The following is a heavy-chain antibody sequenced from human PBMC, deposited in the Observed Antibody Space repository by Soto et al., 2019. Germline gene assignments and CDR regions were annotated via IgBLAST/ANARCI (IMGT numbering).Heavy chain of an antibody. D-gene: IGHD3-10*01. CDR2: ISYDGSNK. CDR1: GFTFSSYA. J-gene: IGHJ4*02. V-gene: IGHV3-30-3*01. CDR3: ARGVVIWFGEFLFDY. Sequence: QVQLVESGGGVVQPGRSLRLSCAASGFTFSSYAMHWVRQAPGKGLEWVAVISYDGSNKYYADSVKGRFTISRDNSKNTLYLQMNSLRAEDTAVYYCARGVVIWFGEFLFDYWGQGTLVTVSS.